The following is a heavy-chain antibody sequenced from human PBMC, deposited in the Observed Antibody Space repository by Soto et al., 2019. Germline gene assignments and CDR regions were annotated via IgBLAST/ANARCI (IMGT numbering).Heavy chain of an antibody. J-gene: IGHJ6*03. CDR3: ARVQGLTVFGVSMSSSMDV. CDR2: INSDGSST. D-gene: IGHD3-3*01. CDR1: GFTFSSYW. Sequence: GGSLRLSCAASGFTFSSYWMHWVRQAPGKGLVWVSRINSDGSSTIYADSVKGRFTISRDNAKNTVYLQMNSLRAEDTAVYYCARVQGLTVFGVSMSSSMDVWGKGTTVTVSS. V-gene: IGHV3-74*01.